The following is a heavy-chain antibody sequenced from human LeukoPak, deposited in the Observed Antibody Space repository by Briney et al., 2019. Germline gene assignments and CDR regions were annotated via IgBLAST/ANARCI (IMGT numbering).Heavy chain of an antibody. V-gene: IGHV3-30-3*01. D-gene: IGHD6-19*01. CDR1: GFTFSSYA. J-gene: IGHJ4*02. CDR3: ARSGVSGYSSGWYGDYFDY. CDR2: ISYDGSNK. Sequence: GGSLRLSCAASGFTFSSYAMHWVRQAPGKGLEWVAVISYDGSNKYYADSVKGRFTISRDNSKNTLYLQMNSLRAEDTAVYYCARSGVSGYSSGWYGDYFDYWGQGTLVTVS.